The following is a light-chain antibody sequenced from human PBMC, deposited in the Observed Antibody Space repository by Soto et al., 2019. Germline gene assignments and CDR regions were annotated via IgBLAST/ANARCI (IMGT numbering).Light chain of an antibody. Sequence: DIQMTQSPSTLSASVGDRVTITCWASQSISSWLAWYQQKPGQAPKLLIYKASTLQSGVPSRFSGIGSGTEFTLAISSLQPDDSATYYCQQYNDNWTFGQGTKV. CDR1: QSISSW. CDR2: KAS. CDR3: QQYNDNWT. J-gene: IGKJ1*01. V-gene: IGKV1-5*03.